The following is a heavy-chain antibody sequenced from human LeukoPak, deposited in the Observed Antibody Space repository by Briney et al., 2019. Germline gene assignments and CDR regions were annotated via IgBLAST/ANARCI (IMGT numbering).Heavy chain of an antibody. J-gene: IGHJ4*02. Sequence: GASVKVSCKASGYTFTGYYMHWVRQAPGQGLEWMGWINPNSGGTNYAQKFQGRVTMTRDTSNSTAYMELSRLRSDDTAVYYCARDPCQKELGCYTASNDYWGQGTLVTVSS. V-gene: IGHV1-2*02. D-gene: IGHD2-2*02. CDR2: INPNSGGT. CDR3: ARDPCQKELGCYTASNDY. CDR1: GYTFTGYY.